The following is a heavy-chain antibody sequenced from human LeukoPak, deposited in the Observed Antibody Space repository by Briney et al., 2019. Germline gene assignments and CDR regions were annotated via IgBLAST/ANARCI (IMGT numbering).Heavy chain of an antibody. D-gene: IGHD3-10*01. CDR2: IKSKTDGGTT. J-gene: IGHJ4*02. CDR3: TTEDVLLWFGELGFDY. Sequence: GGSLRLSCAASGFTFSNAWMSWVRQAPGKGLEWVGRIKSKTDGGTTDYAAPAKGRFTISRDDSKNTLYLQMNSLKTEDTAVYYCTTEDVLLWFGELGFDYWGQGTLVTVSS. CDR1: GFTFSNAW. V-gene: IGHV3-15*01.